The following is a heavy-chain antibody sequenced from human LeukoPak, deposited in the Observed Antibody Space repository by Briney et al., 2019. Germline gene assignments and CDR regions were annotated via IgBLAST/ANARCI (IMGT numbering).Heavy chain of an antibody. Sequence: GGSLRLSCAASGFTFSDYYMGWIRQAPGKGLEWISYITNNGGAMFYADSLKGRLTIFRDNAKKSLYLQMNSLRPDDTALYYCARAPADSRGYYLGFDYWGQGTPVTVSS. CDR3: ARAPADSRGYYLGFDY. D-gene: IGHD3-22*01. CDR1: GFTFSDYY. CDR2: ITNNGGAM. V-gene: IGHV3-11*04. J-gene: IGHJ4*02.